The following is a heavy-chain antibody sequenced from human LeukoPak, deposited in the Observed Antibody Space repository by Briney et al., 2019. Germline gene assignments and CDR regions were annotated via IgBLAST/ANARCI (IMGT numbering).Heavy chain of an antibody. D-gene: IGHD3-22*01. J-gene: IGHJ4*02. CDR3: ARDYYYDSSGYYYR. V-gene: IGHV3-11*01. CDR1: GFTFSDYY. CDR2: ISSSGSTI. Sequence: PGGSLRLSCAASGFTFSDYYMSWIRQAPGKGLEWVSYISSSGSTIYYADSVKGRFTISRDNAKNPLYLQMNSLRAEDTAVYYCARDYYYDSSGYYYRWGQGTLVTVSS.